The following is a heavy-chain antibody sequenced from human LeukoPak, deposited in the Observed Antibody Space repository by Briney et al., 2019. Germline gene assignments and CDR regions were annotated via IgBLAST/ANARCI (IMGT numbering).Heavy chain of an antibody. J-gene: IGHJ6*03. V-gene: IGHV4-4*07. CDR3: ARERVRAYYYGSGTSKNYYYMDV. D-gene: IGHD3-10*01. CDR1: GGSISRDY. Sequence: PSETLSLTCTVSGGSISRDYWTWVGQPARKGVEWIGRISSSGSAIYNPSLNSRVTMSEDTSKNQFSLKLSSVTAADTAVYSCARERVRAYYYGSGTSKNYYYMDVWGKGTTVTVSS. CDR2: ISSSGSA.